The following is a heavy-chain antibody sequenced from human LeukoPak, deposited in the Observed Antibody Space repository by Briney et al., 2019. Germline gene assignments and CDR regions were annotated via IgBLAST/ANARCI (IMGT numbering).Heavy chain of an antibody. V-gene: IGHV4-34*01. J-gene: IGHJ4*02. CDR2: INHSGST. CDR1: GGSFSGYY. Sequence: SETLCLTCAVYGGSFSGYYWSRIRQPPGKGLEWIGEINHSGSTNYNPSLKSRVTISVDTSKNQFSLKLSSVTAADTAVYYCARRPGTTGTMGYFHYWGQGTLVTVSS. D-gene: IGHD1-1*01. CDR3: ARRPGTTGTMGYFHY.